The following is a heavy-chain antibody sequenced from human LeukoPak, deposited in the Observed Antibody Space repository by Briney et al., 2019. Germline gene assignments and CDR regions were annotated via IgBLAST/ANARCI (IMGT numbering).Heavy chain of an antibody. J-gene: IGHJ3*02. D-gene: IGHD6-19*01. CDR2: LSYDGSDE. CDR3: ARSRSGGWHDAFDI. Sequence: GGSLRLSCAASGFSFSRISFSNYAMHWVRQTPGKGLEWVAVLSYDGSDEYYADSVKGRFTISRDNSKDTLYLQMNSLRTEDSAIFYCARSRSGGWHDAFDIWGQGTMVTVSS. CDR1: GFSFSRISFSNYA. V-gene: IGHV3-30-3*01.